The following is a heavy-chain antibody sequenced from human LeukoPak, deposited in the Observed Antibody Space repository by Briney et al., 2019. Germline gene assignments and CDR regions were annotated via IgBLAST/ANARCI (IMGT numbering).Heavy chain of an antibody. CDR3: TVNYCSGATCYMY. Sequence: GGSLRLSCAASGFTVSRNYMSWVRQAPGKGLEWVSVLYSGGSTNYADSVKGRFTISRDNSKNTLYLQMNSLRAEDTAVYYCTVNYCSGATCYMYWGQGTLVTVSS. D-gene: IGHD2-15*01. V-gene: IGHV3-53*01. CDR2: LYSGGST. J-gene: IGHJ4*02. CDR1: GFTVSRNY.